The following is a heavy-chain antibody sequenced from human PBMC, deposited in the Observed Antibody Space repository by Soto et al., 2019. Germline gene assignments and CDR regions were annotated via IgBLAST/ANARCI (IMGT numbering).Heavy chain of an antibody. V-gene: IGHV1-69*01. CDR3: ARLHSHGTYGMDV. CDR2: MIPIFGTT. CDR1: GGSFTYT. D-gene: IGHD5-18*01. Sequence: QMHLVQSGAEVKKPGSSVKVSCKASGGSFTYTLSWVRQAPGQGLEWMGGMIPIFGTTNYAQKFQGRVTITADESTKTAYMELGTLRSEDTAVYYCARLHSHGTYGMDVWGQGTTVTVSS. J-gene: IGHJ6*02.